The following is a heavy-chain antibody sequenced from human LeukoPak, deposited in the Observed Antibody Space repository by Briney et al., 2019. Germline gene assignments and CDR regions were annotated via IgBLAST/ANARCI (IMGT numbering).Heavy chain of an antibody. Sequence: SQTLSLTCTVSGGSISSGGYYWSWIRQHPGKGLEWIGYIYYSGSTYYNPSLKSRVTISVDTSKNQFSLKLSSVTAADTAVYYCARARDDYYGSSGSFDYWGQGTLVTVSS. J-gene: IGHJ4*02. D-gene: IGHD3-22*01. V-gene: IGHV4-31*03. CDR2: IYYSGST. CDR3: ARARDDYYGSSGSFDY. CDR1: GGSISSGGYY.